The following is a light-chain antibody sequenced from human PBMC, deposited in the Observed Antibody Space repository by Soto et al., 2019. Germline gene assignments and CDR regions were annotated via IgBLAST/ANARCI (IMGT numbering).Light chain of an antibody. J-gene: IGKJ1*01. V-gene: IGKV3-20*01. Sequence: EIVLTQSPGTLSLSPGERATLSCRASQSVSSNYLGWYQQKPGQAPRLLIYGASSRATGIADRFSGSGSGTDFTLTISRLEPEDFAVYYCQQYGNLPWTFGQGTKVEIK. CDR1: QSVSSNY. CDR2: GAS. CDR3: QQYGNLPWT.